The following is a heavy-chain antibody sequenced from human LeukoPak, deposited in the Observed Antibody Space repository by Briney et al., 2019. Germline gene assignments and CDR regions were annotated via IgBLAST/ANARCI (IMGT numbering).Heavy chain of an antibody. D-gene: IGHD1-1*01. J-gene: IGHJ6*03. Sequence: SVKVSCKASGGTFSSYAISWVRQAPGQELEWMGRIIPILGIANYAQKFQGRVTITADKSTSTAYMELSSLRSEDTAVYYCARQLERRYYYYMDVWGKGTTVTVSS. V-gene: IGHV1-69*04. CDR3: ARQLERRYYYYMDV. CDR1: GGTFSSYA. CDR2: IIPILGIA.